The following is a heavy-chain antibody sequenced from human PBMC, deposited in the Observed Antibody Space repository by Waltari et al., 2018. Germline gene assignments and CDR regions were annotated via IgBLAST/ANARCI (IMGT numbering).Heavy chain of an antibody. CDR1: GGSFSGYY. CDR3: ARGITYLIPSFDY. Sequence: QVQLQQWGAGLLKPSETLSLTCAVYGGSFSGYYWSWIRQPPGKGLEWIGEINHRGSTNENPTLKSRVTISVDTSKNQCSLKRSSVTAADTAVYYCARGITYLIPSFDYWGQGTLVTVSS. D-gene: IGHD3-10*01. CDR2: INHRGST. J-gene: IGHJ4*02. V-gene: IGHV4-34*01.